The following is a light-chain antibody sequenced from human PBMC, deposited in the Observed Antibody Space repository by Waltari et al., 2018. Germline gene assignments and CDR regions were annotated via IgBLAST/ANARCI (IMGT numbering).Light chain of an antibody. CDR1: QSISSW. Sequence: DIQMTQSPSSVSASVGDRVTIACRASQSISSWLAWYQQKPGKAPNLLIYNASSLQSGVSSRFSGSGSGTDFSLTISGLQPEDLATYYCQQVNIFPFTFGPRTKVDIK. J-gene: IGKJ3*01. V-gene: IGKV1-12*01. CDR3: QQVNIFPFT. CDR2: NAS.